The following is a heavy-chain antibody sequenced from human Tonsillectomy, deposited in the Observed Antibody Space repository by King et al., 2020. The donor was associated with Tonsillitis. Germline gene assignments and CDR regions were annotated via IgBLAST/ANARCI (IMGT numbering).Heavy chain of an antibody. CDR1: GFPFTTYE. CDR2: ISETGNTI. CDR3: ARYNSRTYFDY. J-gene: IGHJ4*01. Sequence: VQLVESGGGLVQPGGSLRLSCATSGFPFTTYEMNWVRQAPGKGLGWVLYISETGNTIEYADALKGRFTISRDNAENSLYLQMNSLRGEDTAVYYCARYNSRTYFDYWGHGTLVTVSS. V-gene: IGHV3-48*03. D-gene: IGHD1-14*01.